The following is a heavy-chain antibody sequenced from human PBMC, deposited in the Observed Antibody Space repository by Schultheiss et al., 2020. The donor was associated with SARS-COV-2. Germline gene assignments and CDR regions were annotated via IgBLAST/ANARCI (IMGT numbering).Heavy chain of an antibody. CDR1: GFTFSSYW. J-gene: IGHJ3*02. V-gene: IGHV3-48*04. Sequence: GGSLRLSCAASGFTFSSYWMSWVRQAPGKGLEWISYISGGGSPITYADSVKGRFTISRDNAKKSLYLQMRSLRAEDTAVYYCARASRDGYPDAFDIWGQGTMVTVSS. CDR3: ARASRDGYPDAFDI. D-gene: IGHD5-24*01. CDR2: ISGGGSPI.